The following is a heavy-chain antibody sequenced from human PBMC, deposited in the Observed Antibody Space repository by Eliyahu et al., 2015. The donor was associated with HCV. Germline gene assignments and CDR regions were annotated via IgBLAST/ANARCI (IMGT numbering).Heavy chain of an antibody. D-gene: IGHD6-6*01. J-gene: IGHJ2*01. CDR3: ARGSSSSGWYFDL. CDR2: IKEDGSXK. Sequence: EVQVVESGGGLVQPGGSLXXSXAASGFTFXIYXMXWVRQXPGKGLEWVANIKEDGSXKYYVDSVKGRFTISRDNTKNSLYLQMNSLRAEDRAVYYCARGSSSSGWYFDLWGRGTLVTVSS. V-gene: IGHV3-7*01. CDR1: GFTFXIYX.